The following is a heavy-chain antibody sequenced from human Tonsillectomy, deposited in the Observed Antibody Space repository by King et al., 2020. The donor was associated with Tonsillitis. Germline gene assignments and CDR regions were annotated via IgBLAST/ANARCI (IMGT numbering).Heavy chain of an antibody. D-gene: IGHD2-15*01. CDR2: IYSGGSST. CDR3: AKFIVVVVAAHRGYYGMDV. CDR1: GFTFSSYA. V-gene: IGHV3-23*03. Sequence: QLVQSGGGLVQPGGSLRLSCAASGFTFSSYAMSWVRQAPGKGLEGGSVIYSGGSSTYYADSVQGRVTISRDNSKNTLYLQMNRLRAEDTAVYYCAKFIVVVVAAHRGYYGMDVWGQGTTVTVSS. J-gene: IGHJ6*02.